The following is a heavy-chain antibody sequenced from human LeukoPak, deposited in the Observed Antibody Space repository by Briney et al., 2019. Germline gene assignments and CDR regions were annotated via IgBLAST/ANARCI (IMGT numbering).Heavy chain of an antibody. Sequence: GGSLRLSCAASGLTFSSYAMHWVRQAPGKGLEWVAVISYDGSNKYYADSVKGRFTISRDNSKNTLYLQMNSLRAEDTAVYYCARDMYSSGWSDYWGQGTLVTVSS. D-gene: IGHD6-19*01. CDR1: GLTFSSYA. J-gene: IGHJ4*02. CDR3: ARDMYSSGWSDY. CDR2: ISYDGSNK. V-gene: IGHV3-30-3*01.